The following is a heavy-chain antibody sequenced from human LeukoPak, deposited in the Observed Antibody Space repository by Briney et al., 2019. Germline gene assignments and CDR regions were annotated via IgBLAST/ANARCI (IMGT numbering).Heavy chain of an antibody. D-gene: IGHD3-22*01. CDR1: GGSFSSDY. CDR2: IYYSGST. CDR3: ARVKYYHSSGYVDY. J-gene: IGHJ4*02. Sequence: PSETLSLTCAVYGGSFSSDYWSWIRQPPGKGLEWIGHIYYSGSTKYNPSLKSRVTISVDTSKNQFSLKLNSVTAADTAVYYCARVKYYHSSGYVDYWGQETLVTVSS. V-gene: IGHV4-59*01.